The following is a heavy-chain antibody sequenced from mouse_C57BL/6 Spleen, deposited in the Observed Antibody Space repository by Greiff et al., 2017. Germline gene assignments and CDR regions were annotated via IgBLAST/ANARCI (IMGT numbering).Heavy chain of an antibody. CDR1: GYTFTSYG. D-gene: IGHD1-1*01. J-gene: IGHJ1*03. V-gene: IGHV1-81*01. CDR2: IYPRSGNT. Sequence: VQVVESGAELARPGASVKLSCKASGYTFTSYGISWVKQRTGQGLEWIGEIYPRSGNTYYNEKFKGKATLTADKSSSTAYMELRSLTSEDSAVYFCARWCTTVVGYGYFDVWGTGTTVTVSS. CDR3: ARWCTTVVGYGYFDV.